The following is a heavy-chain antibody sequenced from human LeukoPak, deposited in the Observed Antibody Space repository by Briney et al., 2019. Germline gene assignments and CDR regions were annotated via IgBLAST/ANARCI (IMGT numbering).Heavy chain of an antibody. V-gene: IGHV1-8*02. Sequence: GASVRVSCKASGYTFSSYAINWVRQATGQGLEWMGWMNPNSGNTGYAQKFQGRVTMARNTSISTAYMELSSLRSEDTAVYYCARRTYDFWSGYYSADVGYYYYYMDVWGKGTTVTVSS. CDR3: ARRTYDFWSGYYSADVGYYYYYMDV. CDR1: GYTFSSYA. D-gene: IGHD3-3*01. CDR2: MNPNSGNT. J-gene: IGHJ6*03.